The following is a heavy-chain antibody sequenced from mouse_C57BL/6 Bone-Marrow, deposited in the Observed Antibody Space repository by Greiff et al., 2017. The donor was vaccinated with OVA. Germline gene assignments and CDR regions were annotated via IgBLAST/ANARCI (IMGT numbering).Heavy chain of an antibody. Sequence: QVQLQQSGAELARPGASVKMSCKASGYTFTSYTMHWVKQRPGQGLEWIGYINPSSGYTKYNQKFKDKATLTADKSSSTAYMQLSSLTSEDSAVYYCAGSYYYGSSYSAWFAYWGQGTLVTVSA. CDR1: GYTFTSYT. V-gene: IGHV1-4*01. CDR2: INPSSGYT. D-gene: IGHD1-1*01. CDR3: AGSYYYGSSYSAWFAY. J-gene: IGHJ3*01.